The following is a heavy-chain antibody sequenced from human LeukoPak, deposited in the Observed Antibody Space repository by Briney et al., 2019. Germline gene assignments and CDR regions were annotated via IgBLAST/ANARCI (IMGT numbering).Heavy chain of an antibody. V-gene: IGHV1-18*01. CDR2: ISPFNGYT. D-gene: IGHD3-9*01. CDR1: GYTFISYG. J-gene: IGHJ4*02. Sequence: ASVKVSCKASGYTFISYGISWVRQAPGQGLEWVAWISPFNGYTNFAQDFQGRVTMTTDTSTTTVYMELRSLRSDDTAVYYCTRDLGLLTASTVGGFDYWGQGTLVTVSS. CDR3: TRDLGLLTASTVGGFDY.